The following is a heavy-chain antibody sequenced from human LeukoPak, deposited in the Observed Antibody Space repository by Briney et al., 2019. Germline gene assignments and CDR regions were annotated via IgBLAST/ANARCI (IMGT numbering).Heavy chain of an antibody. CDR3: ARLIVVVPAAHDAFDI. V-gene: IGHV1-46*01. CDR1: GYTFTSYY. J-gene: IGHJ3*02. D-gene: IGHD2-2*01. CDR2: INPSGGST. Sequence: ASVKVSCKASGYTFTSYYMHWVRQAPGQGLEWMGIINPSGGSTSYAQKFQGRVTMTRDTSTSTVYMELSSLRSEDTAVYYCARLIVVVPAAHDAFDIWGQGTMVTVSS.